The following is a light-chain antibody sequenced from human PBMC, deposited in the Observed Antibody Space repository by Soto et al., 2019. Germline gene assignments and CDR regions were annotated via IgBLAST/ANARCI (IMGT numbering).Light chain of an antibody. CDR1: SSDVGYYNL. J-gene: IGLJ1*01. V-gene: IGLV2-23*02. CDR2: EVT. Sequence: QSVLTQPASVSGSPGQSITISCTGTSSDVGYYNLVSWYQQHPGKAPKLIIYEVTKRPSGVSNRFSGSKSGNTASLTISGLQAEDEADYYCCSYAGRSTYVFGIGTKLTVL. CDR3: CSYAGRSTYV.